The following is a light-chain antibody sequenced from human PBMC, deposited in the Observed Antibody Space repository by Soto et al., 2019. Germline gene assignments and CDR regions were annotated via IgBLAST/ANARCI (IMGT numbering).Light chain of an antibody. CDR2: DAS. CDR3: QQRASWPYT. J-gene: IGKJ2*01. CDR1: QSVSSSY. Sequence: EIVLTQSPGTLSLSPGERATLSCRASQSVSSSYLAWYQQKPGQAPRLLIYDASNRATGIPARFSGSGSGTDFTLTIGSLEPEESALYYCQQRASWPYTSGQGTKVDIK. V-gene: IGKV3D-20*02.